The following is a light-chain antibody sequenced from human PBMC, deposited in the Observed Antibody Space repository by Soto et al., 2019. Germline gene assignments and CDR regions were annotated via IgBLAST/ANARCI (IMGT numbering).Light chain of an antibody. V-gene: IGKV3-20*01. J-gene: IGKJ1*01. CDR2: GAS. Sequence: EIVLTQSPGTLSLSPGERATLSCRASQSVSSSYLAWYQQKPGQAPRVLIYGASSRATGIPDRFSGSGSGTDFTLTISRLEPEDSAVYYCQQYDRSSWTFGQGTKVDIK. CDR1: QSVSSSY. CDR3: QQYDRSSWT.